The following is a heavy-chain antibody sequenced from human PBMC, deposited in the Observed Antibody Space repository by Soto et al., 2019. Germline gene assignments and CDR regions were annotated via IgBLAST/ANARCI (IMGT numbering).Heavy chain of an antibody. D-gene: IGHD3-3*01. V-gene: IGHV3-30*18. CDR2: ISYDGSNK. CDR1: GFTFSSYG. J-gene: IGHJ4*02. Sequence: QVQLVESGGGVVQPGRSLRLSCAASGFTFSSYGMHWVRQAPGKGLEWVAVISYDGSNKYYADSVKGRFTISRDNSKNTVYLKMTGLRAEDGVVYYCAKGYSTLPPPFDYGGRGPLFTLSS. CDR3: AKGYSTLPPPFDY.